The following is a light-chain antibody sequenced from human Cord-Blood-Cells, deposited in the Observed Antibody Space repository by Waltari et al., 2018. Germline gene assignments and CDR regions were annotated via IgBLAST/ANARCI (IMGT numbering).Light chain of an antibody. Sequence: SYELTQPPSVSVSPGQTASITCSGDKLGDKYACWYQQKPGQSPVLVIYQDSKRPSGIPERFSGSNSCNTATLTISGTQAMDEADYYCQAWDSSTYVFGTGTKVTVL. J-gene: IGLJ1*01. CDR2: QDS. CDR1: KLGDKY. CDR3: QAWDSSTYV. V-gene: IGLV3-1*01.